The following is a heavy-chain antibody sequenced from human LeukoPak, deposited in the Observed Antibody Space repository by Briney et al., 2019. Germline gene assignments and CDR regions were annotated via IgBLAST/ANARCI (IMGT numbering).Heavy chain of an antibody. Sequence: GGSLRLSCVGSGFTFSSYSMSWVRQAPGKGLEWVGNINQDGSEKYYLDSVRGRFTISRDNAKNSLYLQMNSLRVEDTAIYYCARDYVWGSSESDYWGQGTLVTVSS. D-gene: IGHD7-27*01. V-gene: IGHV3-7*01. CDR1: GFTFSSYS. J-gene: IGHJ4*02. CDR2: INQDGSEK. CDR3: ARDYVWGSSESDY.